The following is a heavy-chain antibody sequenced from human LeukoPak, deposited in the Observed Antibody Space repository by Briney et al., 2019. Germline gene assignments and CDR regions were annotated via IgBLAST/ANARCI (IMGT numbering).Heavy chain of an antibody. CDR3: ARDRTDYYGSGGNYYFDY. D-gene: IGHD3-10*01. V-gene: IGHV3-7*01. CDR2: IKQDGSEK. Sequence: PGGSLRLSCAASGFTFSSYWMSWVRQAPGKGLEWVANIKQDGSEKYYVDSVKGRFTISRDNAKNSLYLQMNSLRAEDTAVDYCARDRTDYYGSGGNYYFDYWGQGTLVTVSS. CDR1: GFTFSSYW. J-gene: IGHJ4*02.